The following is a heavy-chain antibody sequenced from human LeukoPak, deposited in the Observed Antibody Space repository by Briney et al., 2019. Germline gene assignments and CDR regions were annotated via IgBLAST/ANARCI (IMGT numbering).Heavy chain of an antibody. CDR2: FRGSGAST. J-gene: IGHJ4*02. Sequence: GDPLPLSCSASGFTLSSYAMNWVRPAPGKGLKWVSGFRGSGASTFYADSAKGRFTICRDNCKHTLYLQMNGLRGEDAAVYLCVKSGYNRFDDWSQGTLVTVSS. V-gene: IGHV3-23*01. D-gene: IGHD5-24*01. CDR1: GFTLSSYA. CDR3: VKSGYNRFDD.